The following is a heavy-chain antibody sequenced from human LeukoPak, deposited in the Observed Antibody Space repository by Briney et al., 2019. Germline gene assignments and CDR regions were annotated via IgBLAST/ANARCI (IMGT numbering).Heavy chain of an antibody. CDR3: ARVYCGGDCYHPPDDY. Sequence: GGPLRLSCAASGFTFSSYSMNWVRQAPGKGLEWVSSISSSSSYIYYADSVKGRFTISRDNAKNSLYLQMNSLRAEDTAVYYCARVYCGGDCYHPPDDYWGQGTLVTVSS. CDR2: ISSSSSYI. J-gene: IGHJ4*02. D-gene: IGHD2-21*02. CDR1: GFTFSSYS. V-gene: IGHV3-21*01.